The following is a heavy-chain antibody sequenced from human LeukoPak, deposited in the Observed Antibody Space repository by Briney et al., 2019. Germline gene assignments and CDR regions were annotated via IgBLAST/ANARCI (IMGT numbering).Heavy chain of an antibody. Sequence: PGASLRLSCAASGFTFSSYEMHWVRQGPGKGLEWVSYISESGTTIYYADSVKGRFTISRDNAKNSLYLQMNSLRAEDTAVYYCAREGQDSYGFDMWGQGTMVTVSS. CDR2: ISESGTTI. CDR1: GFTFSSYE. J-gene: IGHJ3*02. CDR3: AREGQDSYGFDM. D-gene: IGHD6-6*01. V-gene: IGHV3-48*03.